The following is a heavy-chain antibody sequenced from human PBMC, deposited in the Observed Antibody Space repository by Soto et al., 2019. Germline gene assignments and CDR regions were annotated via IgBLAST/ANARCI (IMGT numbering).Heavy chain of an antibody. V-gene: IGHV1-3*01. J-gene: IGHJ4*02. D-gene: IGHD3-10*01. CDR2: INAGNGNT. CDR1: GYTFTSYA. CDR3: ARGTMVRGSPPDY. Sequence: QVQLVQSGAEVKKPGASVKVSCKASGYTFTSYAMHWVRQAPGQRLEWMGWINAGNGNTKYSQKFQGRVTITRDTSASTAYMELSSLRSEDTAVYYCARGTMVRGSPPDYWGKGTLVTVSS.